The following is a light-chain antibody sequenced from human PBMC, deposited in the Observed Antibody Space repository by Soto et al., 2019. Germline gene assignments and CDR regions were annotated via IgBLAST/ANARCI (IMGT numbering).Light chain of an antibody. CDR3: QQGS. V-gene: IGKV3-11*01. J-gene: IGKJ4*01. CDR2: DAS. Sequence: EIVLTQSPATLSLSPGERATLSCRASQSVSSYLAWYQQKPGQAPRLLIYDASNRATGIPARFSGSGSGTDFTLTISRLEPEDFAVYYCQQGSFGGGTKGDIK. CDR1: QSVSSY.